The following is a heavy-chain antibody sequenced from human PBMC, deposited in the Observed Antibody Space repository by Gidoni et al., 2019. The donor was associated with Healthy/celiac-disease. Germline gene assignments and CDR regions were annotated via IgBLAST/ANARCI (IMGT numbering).Heavy chain of an antibody. CDR1: GFTFSSYS. CDR3: ARSIAVAGPGYWYFDL. V-gene: IGHV3-21*01. CDR2: ISSSSSYI. J-gene: IGHJ2*01. D-gene: IGHD6-19*01. Sequence: EVQLVESGGGLVKPGGSLRLSCAASGFTFSSYSMNWVRQAPGKGLEWVSSISSSSSYIYYADSVKGRFTISRDNAKNSLYLQMNSLRAEDTAVYYCARSIAVAGPGYWYFDLWGRGTLVTVSS.